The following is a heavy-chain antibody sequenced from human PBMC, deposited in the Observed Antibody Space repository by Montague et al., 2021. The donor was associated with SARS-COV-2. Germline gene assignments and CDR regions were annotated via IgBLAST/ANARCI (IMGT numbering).Heavy chain of an antibody. Sequence: TLSLTCTVSGDSITSDFSYWSWLRPPAGKGLVWIGRIYTTGSTNYTPSLKSRLTISLDTTKNQFALKLSSATAADAAVYYCARDDFRWDFDCWGQGTLVTVSS. CDR2: IYTTGST. V-gene: IGHV4-61*02. CDR1: GDSITSDFSY. J-gene: IGHJ4*02. CDR3: ARDDFRWDFDC. D-gene: IGHD2/OR15-2a*01.